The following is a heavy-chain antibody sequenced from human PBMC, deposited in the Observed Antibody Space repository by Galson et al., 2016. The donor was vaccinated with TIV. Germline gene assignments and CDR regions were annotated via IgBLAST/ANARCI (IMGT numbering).Heavy chain of an antibody. Sequence: SCKASGVTFSYFAFSWVRQAPGQGLEWMGGIVPMFGTTNYAQKFQGRVTISADESTTTAYLELSSLRSEDTAVYYCARGRGIYDSSGYFLFDHWSQGTLVTVSS. D-gene: IGHD3-22*01. CDR1: GVTFSYFA. V-gene: IGHV1-69*01. CDR3: ARGRGIYDSSGYFLFDH. J-gene: IGHJ5*02. CDR2: IVPMFGTT.